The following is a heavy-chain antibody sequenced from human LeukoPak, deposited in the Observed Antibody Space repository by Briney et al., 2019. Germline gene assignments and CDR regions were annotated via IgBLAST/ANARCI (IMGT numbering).Heavy chain of an antibody. D-gene: IGHD4-23*01. Sequence: SETLSLTCAVYGGSFSGYYWSWIRQPPGKGLEWIGEINHSGSTNYNPSLKSRVTISVDTSKNQFSPKLSSVTAADTAVYYCAYSTVVTRGYYWGQGTLVTVSS. V-gene: IGHV4-34*01. CDR3: AYSTVVTRGYY. CDR2: INHSGST. J-gene: IGHJ4*02. CDR1: GGSFSGYY.